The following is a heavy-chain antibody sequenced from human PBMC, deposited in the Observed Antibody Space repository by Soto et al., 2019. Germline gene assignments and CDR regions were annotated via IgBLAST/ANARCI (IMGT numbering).Heavy chain of an antibody. J-gene: IGHJ3*02. V-gene: IGHV6-1*01. CDR2: TYYRSKWYN. CDR1: GDSVSSNSAA. D-gene: IGHD2-15*01. Sequence: QTLSLTCAISGDSVSSNSAAWNWVRQSPSRGLEWLGRTYYRSKWYNDYAVSVKSRITIDPDTSKNQFSLQLNSVTPDDTAVYYSERAAAATANAFVTWGQGTVVTVSS. CDR3: ERAAAATANAFVT.